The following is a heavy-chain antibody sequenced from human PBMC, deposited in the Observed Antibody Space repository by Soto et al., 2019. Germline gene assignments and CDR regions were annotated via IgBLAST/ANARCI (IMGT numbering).Heavy chain of an antibody. D-gene: IGHD3-10*01. V-gene: IGHV4-31*03. CDR3: ARVMVRGVISVSCWFDP. Sequence: SETLSLTCTVSGGSISSGGYYWSWIRQHPGKGLEWIGYIYYSGSTYYNPSLKSRVTISVDTSKNQFSLKLSPVTAADTAVYYCARVMVRGVISVSCWFDPWGQGTLVTSPQ. J-gene: IGHJ5*02. CDR1: GGSISSGGYY. CDR2: IYYSGST.